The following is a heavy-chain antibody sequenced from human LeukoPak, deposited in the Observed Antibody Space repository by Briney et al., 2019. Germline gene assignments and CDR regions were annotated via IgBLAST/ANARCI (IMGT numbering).Heavy chain of an antibody. D-gene: IGHD3-16*01. J-gene: IGHJ6*02. CDR3: VRGAYYFYGMDV. V-gene: IGHV3-74*01. CDR2: INGDGSDT. CDR1: GLTFRSYW. Sequence: LGGSLRLSCAASGLTFRSYWMHWVRQAPGKGLVWVAQINGDGSDTSYADSMKGRITISRDNAKNTLYLHINSLRAEDTAVFYCVRGAYYFYGMDVWGQGTTVTASS.